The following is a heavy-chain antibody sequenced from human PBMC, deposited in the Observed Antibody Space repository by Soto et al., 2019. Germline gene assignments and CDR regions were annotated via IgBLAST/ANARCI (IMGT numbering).Heavy chain of an antibody. Sequence: QLQLQESGPGLVKPSETLSLTCTVSGGSISSSSYYWGWIRQPPGKGLEWIGSIYYSGSTYYNPSLKSRVTISVDTSKNQFSLKLSSVTAADMAVYYCARLAAAGNWFDPWGQGTLVTVSS. V-gene: IGHV4-39*01. CDR2: IYYSGST. J-gene: IGHJ5*02. D-gene: IGHD6-13*01. CDR1: GGSISSSSYY. CDR3: ARLAAAGNWFDP.